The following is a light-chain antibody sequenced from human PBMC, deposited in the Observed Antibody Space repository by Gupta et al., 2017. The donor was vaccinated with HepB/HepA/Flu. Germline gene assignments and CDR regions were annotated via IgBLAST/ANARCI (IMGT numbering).Light chain of an antibody. CDR3: QQLNSYPLT. V-gene: IGKV1-9*01. J-gene: IGKJ4*01. Sequence: DIQLTQSPSLLSASVGDRVTITCRATQGISSYLVWYQQKPGKAPKLLIYAASTLQSGVPSRFRGGGSGTEFTLTIISLQAEDVATYYCQQLNSYPLTFGGGTKVEIK. CDR2: AAS. CDR1: QGISSY.